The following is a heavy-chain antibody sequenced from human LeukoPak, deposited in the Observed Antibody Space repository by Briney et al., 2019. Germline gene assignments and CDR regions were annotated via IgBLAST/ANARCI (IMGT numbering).Heavy chain of an antibody. D-gene: IGHD4-17*01. J-gene: IGHJ4*02. CDR3: ARPVTTVTTDELFDY. Sequence: GASVKVSCKASGYTFTGYYMHWVRQAPGQGLEWMGWINPNSGGTNYAQKFQGRVTMTRDTSISTAYMELSRLRSDGTAVYYCARPVTTVTTDELFDYWGQGTLVTVSS. V-gene: IGHV1-2*02. CDR1: GYTFTGYY. CDR2: INPNSGGT.